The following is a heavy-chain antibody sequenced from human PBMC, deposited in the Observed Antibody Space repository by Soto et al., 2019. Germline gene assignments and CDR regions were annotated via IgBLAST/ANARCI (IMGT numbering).Heavy chain of an antibody. CDR3: ARDGIGGTVFRGFCAY. D-gene: IGHD1-7*01. CDR1: GSIFSGYG. Sequence: QKYLVESGGGVVQPGGSLRLSCVASGSIFSGYGMHWVRQAPGKGLEWVAVIWYDGSNKYYADSVKGRFTISRDNSKNILYLPVDRLRAEDTAVYYCARDGIGGTVFRGFCAYWGQGTLVTVSS. J-gene: IGHJ1*01. CDR2: IWYDGSNK. V-gene: IGHV3-33*01.